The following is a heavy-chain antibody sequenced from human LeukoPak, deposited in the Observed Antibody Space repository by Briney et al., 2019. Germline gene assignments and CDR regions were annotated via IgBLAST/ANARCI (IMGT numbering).Heavy chain of an antibody. V-gene: IGHV4-4*09. CDR3: ARVKYYDFWSGYYIFDY. J-gene: IGHJ4*02. CDR2: IYTSGGT. D-gene: IGHD3-3*01. CDR1: GGSITSYY. Sequence: SETLSLTCTVSGGSITSYYWSWIRQPPGKGLEWIGYIYTSGGTNYNPSLRSRVTISVDTSKNQFSLKLSSVTAADTAVYYCARVKYYDFWSGYYIFDYWGQGTLVTVSS.